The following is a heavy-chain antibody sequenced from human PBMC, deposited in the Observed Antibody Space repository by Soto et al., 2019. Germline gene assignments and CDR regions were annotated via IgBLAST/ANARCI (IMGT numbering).Heavy chain of an antibody. D-gene: IGHD3-3*01. CDR1: GCSISSYN. CDR3: ARAVDLRFLGFDA. J-gene: IGHJ5*02. CDR2: IYYSGST. Sequence: LETLSLTCTVSGCSISSYNWSWIRQPPGKGLERIGYIYYSGSTNYNPSLKSRVTISVDTSKNHFSLKLSSVTAADMAVYYWARAVDLRFLGFDAWGQGTLVTVSS. V-gene: IGHV4-59*01.